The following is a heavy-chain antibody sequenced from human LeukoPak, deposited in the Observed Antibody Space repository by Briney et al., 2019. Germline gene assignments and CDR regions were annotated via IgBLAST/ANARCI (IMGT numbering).Heavy chain of an antibody. J-gene: IGHJ4*02. CDR3: AKAEVLDY. CDR2: ISYDGSNK. D-gene: IGHD1-1*01. V-gene: IGHV3-30*18. Sequence: PGGSLRLSCAASGFTFSSYGMHWVRQAPGKGLEWVAVISYDGSNKYYADSVKGRFTISRDNSKNTLYLQMNSLRAEDTAVYYCAKAEVLDYWGQGTLVTVSS. CDR1: GFTFSSYG.